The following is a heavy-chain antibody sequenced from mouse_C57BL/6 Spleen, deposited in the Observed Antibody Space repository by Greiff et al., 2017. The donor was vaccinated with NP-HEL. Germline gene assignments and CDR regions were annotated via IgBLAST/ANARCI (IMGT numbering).Heavy chain of an antibody. CDR1: GYTFTSYW. Sequence: QVQLQQPGAELVRPGSSVKLSCKASGYTFTSYWMHWVKQRPIQGLEWIGNIDPSDSETHYNQKFKDKATLTVDKSSSTAYMQLSSLTSEDSAVYYCAREGDYGSRYFDVWGTGTTVTVSS. V-gene: IGHV1-52*01. CDR3: AREGDYGSRYFDV. J-gene: IGHJ1*03. D-gene: IGHD1-1*01. CDR2: IDPSDSET.